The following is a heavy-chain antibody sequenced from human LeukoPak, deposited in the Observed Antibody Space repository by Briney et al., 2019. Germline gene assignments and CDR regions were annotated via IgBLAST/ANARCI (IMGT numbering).Heavy chain of an antibody. Sequence: GGSLRLSCAASGFTFSSYSMNWVRQAPGKGLEWVSSISSSSSYIYYADSVKGRFTISRDNAKNSLYLQMNSLRAEDTAVYYCARADTAMVMGVDYWGQGALVTVSS. CDR3: ARADTAMVMGVDY. CDR1: GFTFSSYS. CDR2: ISSSSSYI. J-gene: IGHJ4*02. D-gene: IGHD5-18*01. V-gene: IGHV3-21*01.